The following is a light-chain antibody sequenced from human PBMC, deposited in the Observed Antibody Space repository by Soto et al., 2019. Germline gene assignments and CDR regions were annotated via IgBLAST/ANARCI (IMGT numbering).Light chain of an antibody. Sequence: DIQMTQSTSTLSTSVGDRVTITCRASQSISNWLAWYQQKPGKAPKLLIYKASTLESGVPSRFSGSGSGTEFTLTISSLHPDDFATYYCQQYKSFSSSFGQGTKLEIK. CDR2: KAS. CDR1: QSISNW. J-gene: IGKJ2*03. CDR3: QQYKSFSSS. V-gene: IGKV1-5*03.